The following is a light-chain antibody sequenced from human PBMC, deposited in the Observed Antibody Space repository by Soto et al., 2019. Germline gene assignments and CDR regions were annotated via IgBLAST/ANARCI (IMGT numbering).Light chain of an antibody. CDR2: DAS. Sequence: DIQMTQSPSTLSASVGDRVTLTCRASQSISTWLAWYQQKPGKAPNLLIYDASSLESGVPSRFSGSGSETEFTLTITSLQPDDFATYYCQQYNTYWTFGQGTKVDIK. V-gene: IGKV1-5*01. J-gene: IGKJ1*01. CDR1: QSISTW. CDR3: QQYNTYWT.